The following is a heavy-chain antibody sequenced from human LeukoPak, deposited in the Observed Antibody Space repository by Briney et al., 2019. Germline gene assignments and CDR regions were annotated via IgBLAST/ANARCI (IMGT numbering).Heavy chain of an antibody. J-gene: IGHJ5*02. CDR3: APSFVSSSWYAGRHWFDP. Sequence: ASVKVSCKASGYTFTSYAMNWVRQAPGQGLEWMGWINTNTGNPTYAQGFTGRFVFSLDTSVSTAYLQISSLKAEDTAVYYCAPSFVSSSWYAGRHWFDPWGQGTLVTVSS. D-gene: IGHD6-13*01. CDR1: GYTFTSYA. CDR2: INTNTGNP. V-gene: IGHV7-4-1*02.